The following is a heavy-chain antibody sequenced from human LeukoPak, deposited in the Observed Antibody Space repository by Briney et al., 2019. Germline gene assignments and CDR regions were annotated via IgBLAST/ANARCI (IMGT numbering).Heavy chain of an antibody. Sequence: GGSLRLSCAASGFTFSRYAMSWVRQAPGKGLEWVSGIGGSGDTTYYTKSVEGRFTVSRDNSNNWLFLQMHSLRAEDTALYYCARDGLRSRSSCMITNDYWGQGTLVTVSS. D-gene: IGHD3-10*01. J-gene: IGHJ4*02. CDR3: ARDGLRSRSSCMITNDY. CDR1: GFTFSRYA. V-gene: IGHV3-23*01. CDR2: IGGSGDTT.